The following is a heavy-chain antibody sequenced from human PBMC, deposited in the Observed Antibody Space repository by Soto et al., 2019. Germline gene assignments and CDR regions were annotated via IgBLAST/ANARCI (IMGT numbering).Heavy chain of an antibody. CDR3: AHESCSGYDCYSNQFSNY. CDR1: GFSLSSTEEG. Sequence: QITLKESGPTLVKPTQTLTLTCTFSGFSLSSTEEGVGWFRQPPGKAPAWLALIYWDDDKRYSPSPKTRLTITKDTYKNQVFLTMPYMHPLDTATYSGAHESCSGYDCYSNQFSNYWGEAILVSVS. V-gene: IGHV2-5*02. D-gene: IGHD2-21*02. J-gene: IGHJ4*02. CDR2: IYWDDDK.